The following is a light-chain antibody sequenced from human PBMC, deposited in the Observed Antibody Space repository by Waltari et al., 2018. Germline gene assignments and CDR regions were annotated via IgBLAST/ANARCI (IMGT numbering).Light chain of an antibody. Sequence: EIVLTQSPATLSLSPGKRATLSCRASQSVSSYLAWYQQKPGQAPRLLIYDASNRATGVPARFSGSGSGTDFTLTISSLEPEDFAVYYCQQRSNWPPWTFGQGTKVEIK. J-gene: IGKJ1*01. CDR2: DAS. V-gene: IGKV3-11*01. CDR1: QSVSSY. CDR3: QQRSNWPPWT.